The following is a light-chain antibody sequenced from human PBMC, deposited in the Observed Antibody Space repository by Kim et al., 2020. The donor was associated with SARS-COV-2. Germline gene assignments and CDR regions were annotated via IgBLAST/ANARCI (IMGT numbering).Light chain of an antibody. Sequence: SPGERATLSCRASQSVSSYLAWYQQKPGQAPRLLIYDASNRATGIPARFRGSGSGKDFTLTIRSLEPEDFAVYYCQQRSNWPPWTFGQGTKVEIK. CDR1: QSVSSY. CDR2: DAS. CDR3: QQRSNWPPWT. V-gene: IGKV3-11*01. J-gene: IGKJ1*01.